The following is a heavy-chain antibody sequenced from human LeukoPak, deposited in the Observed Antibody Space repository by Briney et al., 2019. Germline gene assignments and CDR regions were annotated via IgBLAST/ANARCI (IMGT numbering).Heavy chain of an antibody. J-gene: IGHJ4*02. CDR1: GYTFTDYY. V-gene: IGHV1-2*02. Sequence: ASVTDSCKASGYTFTDYYLHWVRQAPGQGLEWMGWINPNSGGTNYAKTFQGRVTMTRDTSITTAYLELSRLRSDDTAVYYCARIGYNHYFDYWGQGTLVTVSS. CDR3: ARIGYNHYFDY. D-gene: IGHD1-14*01. CDR2: INPNSGGT.